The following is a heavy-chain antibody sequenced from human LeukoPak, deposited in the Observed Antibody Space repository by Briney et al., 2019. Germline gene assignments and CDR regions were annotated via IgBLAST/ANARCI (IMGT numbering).Heavy chain of an antibody. CDR3: ARAEGYGGELDS. Sequence: PGGSPRLSCAASVFTFSSYWMHWVRQAPGKGLVWVSRINSDGSSTSYADSVKGRFTISRENSKNRLYLQMNSLRAEDTAVYYCARAEGYGGELDSWGQGTLVTVSS. D-gene: IGHD4-23*01. J-gene: IGHJ4*02. CDR2: INSDGSST. V-gene: IGHV3-74*01. CDR1: VFTFSSYW.